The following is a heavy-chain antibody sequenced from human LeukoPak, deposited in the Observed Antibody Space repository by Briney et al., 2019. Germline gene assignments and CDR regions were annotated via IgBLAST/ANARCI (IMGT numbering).Heavy chain of an antibody. CDR1: GFTFNRFG. J-gene: IGHJ6*02. V-gene: IGHV3-33*01. CDR3: AGDYYYYYGMDV. CDR2: IWYDGSNK. Sequence: GGSLRLSCATSGFTFNRFGMHWVRQAPGKGLEWVAVIWYDGSNKDYADSVKGRFTISRDNSKNTLYLQMSGLRAEDTAVYYCAGDYYYYYGMDVWGQGTTVTVSS.